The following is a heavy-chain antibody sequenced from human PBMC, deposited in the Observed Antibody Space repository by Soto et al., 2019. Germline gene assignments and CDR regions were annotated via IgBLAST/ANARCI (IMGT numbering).Heavy chain of an antibody. CDR3: AIVITTAIFLQFDP. CDR1: GGSISSYY. D-gene: IGHD3-22*01. Sequence: SETLSLTCTVSGGSISSYYWSWIRQPPGKGLEWIGYIYYSGSTNYNPSLKSRVTISVDTSKNQFSLKMSSVTAAETAVYYCAIVITTAIFLQFDPWGQAIRVNVSS. V-gene: IGHV4-59*12. J-gene: IGHJ5*02. CDR2: IYYSGST.